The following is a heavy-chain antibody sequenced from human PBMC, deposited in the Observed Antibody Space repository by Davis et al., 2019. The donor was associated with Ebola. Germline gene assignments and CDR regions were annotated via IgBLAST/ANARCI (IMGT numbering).Heavy chain of an antibody. CDR1: GFRFTNSA. V-gene: IGHV1-58*01. CDR3: AAEDYNDGTCCSFDY. J-gene: IGHJ4*02. CDR2: TIVASGNT. Sequence: SVKVSCKTSGFRFTNSAVQWVRQAPGERLEWIGWTIVASGNTKYAQNLQGRLTITTDTSTGTAYMELSSLTTEDTAVYYCAAEDYNDGTCCSFDYWGQGTLVTVSS. D-gene: IGHD2-15*01.